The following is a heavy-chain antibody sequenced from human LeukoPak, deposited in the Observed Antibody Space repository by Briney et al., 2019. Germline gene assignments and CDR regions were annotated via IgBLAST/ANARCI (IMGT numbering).Heavy chain of an antibody. J-gene: IGHJ4*02. CDR2: IYSGGRT. D-gene: IGHD5-24*01. Sequence: SETLSLTCTVSGASISIHYWSWIRQSPEKGLEWIGYIYSGGRTTYNPSLKSRLTISVDTSKSQFSLQLSSVTAADTAVYYCAGTRDDGYKDCWGQGTLVTVSS. V-gene: IGHV4-59*11. CDR3: AGTRDDGYKDC. CDR1: GASISIHY.